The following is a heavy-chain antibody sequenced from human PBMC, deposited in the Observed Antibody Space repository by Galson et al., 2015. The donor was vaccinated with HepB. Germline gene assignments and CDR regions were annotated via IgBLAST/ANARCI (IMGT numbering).Heavy chain of an antibody. J-gene: IGHJ4*02. V-gene: IGHV3-30*02. CDR2: MRHDGSDK. D-gene: IGHD1-14*01. CDR3: AKSEPIFGAGTIFDY. Sequence: SLRLSCAASGFIFSSYGMHWVRQAPGKGLEWVAFMRHDGSDKYYVDSVKGRFTISRDNSKNTLYLQMNSLRAEDTAVYYCAKSEPIFGAGTIFDYWGQGTLVTVSS. CDR1: GFIFSSYG.